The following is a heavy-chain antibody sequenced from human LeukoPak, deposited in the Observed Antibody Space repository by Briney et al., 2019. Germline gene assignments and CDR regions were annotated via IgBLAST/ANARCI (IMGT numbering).Heavy chain of an antibody. Sequence: SETLSLTCAVYGGSFSGYYWSWIRQPPGKGLEWIGEINHSGSTNYNPSLKSRVTISVDTSKNQFSLKLSSVTAADTAVYYCARGSSHIFDYWGQGTLVTVSS. J-gene: IGHJ4*02. CDR1: GGSFSGYY. V-gene: IGHV4-34*01. CDR2: INHSGST. D-gene: IGHD2-21*01. CDR3: ARGSSHIFDY.